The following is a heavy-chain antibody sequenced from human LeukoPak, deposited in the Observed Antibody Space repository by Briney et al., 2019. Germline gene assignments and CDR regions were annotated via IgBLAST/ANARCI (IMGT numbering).Heavy chain of an antibody. Sequence: ASVKVSCKASGYTFTGYYMHWVRQAPGQGLEWMGWINPNSGGTNYAQKFQGRVTMTRDTSISTAYMELSRLRSDDTAVYYCARDGYCSGGSCYATYDYWGQGTLVTASS. CDR3: ARDGYCSGGSCYATYDY. J-gene: IGHJ4*02. CDR2: INPNSGGT. D-gene: IGHD2-15*01. CDR1: GYTFTGYY. V-gene: IGHV1-2*02.